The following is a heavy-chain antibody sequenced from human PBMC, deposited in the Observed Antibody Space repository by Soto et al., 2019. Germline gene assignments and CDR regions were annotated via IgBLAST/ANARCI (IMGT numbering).Heavy chain of an antibody. CDR1: GFTFSSYA. CDR2: ISYDGSNK. Sequence: GGSLRLSCAASGFTFSSYAMHWVRQAPGKGLEWVAVISYDGSNKYYADSVKGRFTISRDNSKNTLYLQMNSLRAEDTAVYYCAKGSSGGSLGEINYYYYYMDVWGKGTTVTVSS. V-gene: IGHV3-30-3*01. J-gene: IGHJ6*03. D-gene: IGHD2-15*01. CDR3: AKGSSGGSLGEINYYYYYMDV.